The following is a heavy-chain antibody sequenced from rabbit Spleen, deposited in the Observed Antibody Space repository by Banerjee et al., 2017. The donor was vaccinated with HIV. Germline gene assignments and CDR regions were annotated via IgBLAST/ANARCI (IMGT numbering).Heavy chain of an antibody. CDR1: GFSFSSSYD. V-gene: IGHV1S40*01. Sequence: QQVVESGGGLVKPGASLTLTCTASGFSFSSSYDMCWVRQAPGKGLEWIACIAGSSSGFTYSATWAKGRFTISKTSSTTVTLQMTSLTVADTATYFCVREAAYYFVLWGPGTLVTVS. J-gene: IGHJ4*01. CDR3: VREAAYYFVL. CDR2: IAGSSSGFT. D-gene: IGHD4-1*01.